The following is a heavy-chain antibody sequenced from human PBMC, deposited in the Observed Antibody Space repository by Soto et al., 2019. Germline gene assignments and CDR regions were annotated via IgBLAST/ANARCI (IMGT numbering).Heavy chain of an antibody. J-gene: IGHJ4*01. CDR1: GYSFSSYW. Sequence: PGESLKISCKGSGYSFSSYWIGWVRQMSGKGLEWMGIIHPGDSDTRYNPSFQGQVTISVDRSITTAHLQWSSLKASDTAMYFCARSPTATLTSHFDYWGHGTLVTVSS. CDR2: IHPGDSDT. V-gene: IGHV5-51*01. D-gene: IGHD5-18*01. CDR3: ARSPTATLTSHFDY.